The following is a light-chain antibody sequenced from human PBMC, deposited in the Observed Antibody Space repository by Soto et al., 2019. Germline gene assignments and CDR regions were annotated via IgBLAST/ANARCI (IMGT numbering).Light chain of an antibody. CDR3: QQRGDWPA. Sequence: IMITQSPPTLSLSVADRGTLSCRASLSLSSYLTWYQHKPGQAPRLLFYDVSNRATGIPDRFSSSASGTNFTLTISSLEPEDFAIYYCQQRGDWPAFGQGTKVDIK. CDR1: LSLSSY. CDR2: DVS. J-gene: IGKJ1*01. V-gene: IGKV3-11*01.